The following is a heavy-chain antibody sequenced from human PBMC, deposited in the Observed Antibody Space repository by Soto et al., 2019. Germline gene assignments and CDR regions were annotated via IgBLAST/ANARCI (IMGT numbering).Heavy chain of an antibody. D-gene: IGHD3-3*01. Sequence: PSETLSLTCKVSGGSMRGYSWSWIRQTPGEGLEWIGYVSHSGRTDYSPSLKNRVTISLDMSKNHFALHVNSVDPADTAVYYCARVEMENYNDLWSGYTSSALDVWGQGTTVTVSS. CDR3: ARVEMENYNDLWSGYTSSALDV. CDR2: VSHSGRT. CDR1: GGSMRGYS. J-gene: IGHJ6*02. V-gene: IGHV4-59*13.